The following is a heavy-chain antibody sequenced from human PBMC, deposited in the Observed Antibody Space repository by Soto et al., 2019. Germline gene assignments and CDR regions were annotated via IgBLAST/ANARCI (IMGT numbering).Heavy chain of an antibody. CDR2: IYPGDSDT. CDR3: ARWIGYSYGYEDYYYGMDV. Sequence: PGDSLKISCKGSGYSFTSYWIGWVSQMPGKGLEWMGIIYPGDSDTRYSPSFQGQVTISADKSISTAYLQWSSLNASDTAMYSSARWIGYSYGYEDYYYGMDVWGQGTTVTVS. V-gene: IGHV5-51*01. D-gene: IGHD5-18*01. J-gene: IGHJ6*02. CDR1: GYSFTSYW.